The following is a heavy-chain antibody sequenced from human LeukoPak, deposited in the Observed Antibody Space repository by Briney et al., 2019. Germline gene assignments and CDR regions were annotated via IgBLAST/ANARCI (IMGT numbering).Heavy chain of an antibody. CDR3: ARARMTTVTTFYFDY. CDR2: IYYSGST. D-gene: IGHD4-17*01. V-gene: IGHV4-31*03. CDR1: GGSISSGGYY. J-gene: IGHJ4*02. Sequence: SETLSLTCTVSGGSISSGGYYWSWIRQHPGKGLEWIGYIYYSGSTYYNPSLKSRVTISVDTSKNQFSLKLSSVTAADTAVYYCARARMTTVTTFYFDYWGRGTLVTVSS.